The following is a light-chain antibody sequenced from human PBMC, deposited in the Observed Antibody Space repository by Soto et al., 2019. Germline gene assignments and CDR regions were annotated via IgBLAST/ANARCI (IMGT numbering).Light chain of an antibody. J-gene: IGLJ1*01. CDR1: SSDVGSYNL. CDR3: CSYAGRYTYV. V-gene: IGLV2-23*02. Sequence: QSALTQPASVSGSPGQSITISCTGTSSDVGSYNLVSWYQQHPGKAPKLMIYEVSERPSGVSNRFSGSKSGNTASLTISGLQAEDEADYYCCSYAGRYTYVFGTGTKVTVL. CDR2: EVS.